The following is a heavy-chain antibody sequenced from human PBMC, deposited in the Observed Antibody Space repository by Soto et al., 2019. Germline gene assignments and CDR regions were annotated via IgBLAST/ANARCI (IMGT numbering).Heavy chain of an antibody. CDR3: ARGQLVWYGNLTPYHRDMDV. Sequence: SETLSLTGAFYGGSFDEFYWSWVRQSPGKGLEWVGEISHDGGTNYSPSLASRVSIPVDTSKNQFSLHLRSVTAADTGLYYCARGQLVWYGNLTPYHRDMDVWGKGTTATVSS. V-gene: IGHV4-34*01. J-gene: IGHJ6*04. D-gene: IGHD1-1*01. CDR1: GGSFDEFY. CDR2: ISHDGGT.